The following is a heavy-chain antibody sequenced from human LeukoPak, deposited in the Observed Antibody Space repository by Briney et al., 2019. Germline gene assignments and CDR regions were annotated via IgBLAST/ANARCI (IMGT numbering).Heavy chain of an antibody. D-gene: IGHD3-22*01. J-gene: IGHJ4*02. CDR2: IKQDGSEK. Sequence: PGGSLRLSCAASGFTFSSYWMSWGRQAPGKGLEWVANIKQDGSEKYYVDSVKGRFTISRDNAKNSLYLQMNSLRAEDTAVYYCARARYGSSGYFGYWGQGTLVTVSS. CDR3: ARARYGSSGYFGY. CDR1: GFTFSSYW. V-gene: IGHV3-7*01.